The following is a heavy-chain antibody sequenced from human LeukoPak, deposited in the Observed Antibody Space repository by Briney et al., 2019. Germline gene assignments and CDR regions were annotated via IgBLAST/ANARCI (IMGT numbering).Heavy chain of an antibody. D-gene: IGHD3-10*01. CDR2: ISSSGSTI. J-gene: IGHJ3*02. Sequence: GGSLRLSCAASGFTFSDYYMSWIRQAPGKGLEWVSYISSSGSTIYYADSVKGRFTISRDNAKNSLYLQMNSLRAEDTAVYYCAREGPNVLLWFGEIAFDIWGQGTMVTVSS. CDR3: AREGPNVLLWFGEIAFDI. V-gene: IGHV3-11*01. CDR1: GFTFSDYY.